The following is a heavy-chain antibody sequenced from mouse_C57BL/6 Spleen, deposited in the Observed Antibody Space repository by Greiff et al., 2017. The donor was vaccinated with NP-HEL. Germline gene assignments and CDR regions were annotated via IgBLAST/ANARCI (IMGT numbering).Heavy chain of an antibody. D-gene: IGHD2-5*01. V-gene: IGHV1-78*01. CDR3: ARWNSNYPAWFAY. CDR2: IYPRDGST. CDR1: GYTFTDHT. Sequence: VKLVESDAELVKPGASVKISCKVSGYTFTDHTIHWMKQRPEQGLEWIGYIYPRDGSTKYNEKFKGKATLTADKSSSTAYMQLNSLTSEDSAVYFCARWNSNYPAWFAYWGQGTLVTVSA. J-gene: IGHJ3*01.